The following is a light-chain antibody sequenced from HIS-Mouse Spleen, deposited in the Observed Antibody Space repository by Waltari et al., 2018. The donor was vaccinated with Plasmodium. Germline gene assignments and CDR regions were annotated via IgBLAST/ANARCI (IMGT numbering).Light chain of an antibody. CDR2: EVS. Sequence: QSALTQPASVSGSPGQSITISCTGTSSDVGGYNYVSWYQQHPGKAPKLLIYEVSNRPSGVSNRFSGSKSGNTASLTISVLQAEDEADYYCSSYAGSSTFVFGGGTKLTV. V-gene: IGLV2-14*01. J-gene: IGLJ3*02. CDR1: SSDVGGYNY. CDR3: SSYAGSSTFV.